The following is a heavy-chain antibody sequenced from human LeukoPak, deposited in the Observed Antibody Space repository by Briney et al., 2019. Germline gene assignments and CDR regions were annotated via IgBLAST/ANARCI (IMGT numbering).Heavy chain of an antibody. CDR1: GYTFSDYY. D-gene: IGHD2-2*01. CDR3: AREPPESYRFDY. V-gene: IGHV1-46*01. Sequence: GASVKVSCKTSGYTFSDYYLHWVRQAPGQGPEWMGIIKPSDGSTQYPQKFQGRVTMTRDMSASTVYMELSSLTSEDTAMYYCAREPPESYRFDYWGRGAPVTVSS. J-gene: IGHJ4*02. CDR2: IKPSDGST.